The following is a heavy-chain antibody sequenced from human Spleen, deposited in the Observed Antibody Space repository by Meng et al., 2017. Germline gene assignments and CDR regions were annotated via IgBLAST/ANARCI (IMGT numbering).Heavy chain of an antibody. Sequence: QGPLQEWGEGLLKPSGTLSLPRAVYGGSVRGYYWSWIRQPPGKGLEWIGEINRSGSTNYNPSLKSRVTLSVDTSKNQFSLKLSSVTAADTAVYYCARGSKEQLVGGHRAFDIWGQGTMVTVS. D-gene: IGHD6-13*01. V-gene: IGHV4-34*01. CDR3: ARGSKEQLVGGHRAFDI. J-gene: IGHJ3*02. CDR2: INRSGST. CDR1: GGSVRGYY.